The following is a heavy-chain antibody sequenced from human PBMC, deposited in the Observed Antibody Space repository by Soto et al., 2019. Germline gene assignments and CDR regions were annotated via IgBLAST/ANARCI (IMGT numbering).Heavy chain of an antibody. Sequence: PGGSLRLSCAASGFTFVDYAMHWVRQAPGKGLEWVSSISWNSSIGYADSVKGRFTISRDNAKNSLYLQMNSLRAEDTALYFCAKDRGYDYGGKWAGLYNYNRMDVWGQGTTVTVSS. CDR1: GFTFVDYA. J-gene: IGHJ6*02. D-gene: IGHD4-17*01. CDR3: AKDRGYDYGGKWAGLYNYNRMDV. CDR2: ISWNSSI. V-gene: IGHV3-9*01.